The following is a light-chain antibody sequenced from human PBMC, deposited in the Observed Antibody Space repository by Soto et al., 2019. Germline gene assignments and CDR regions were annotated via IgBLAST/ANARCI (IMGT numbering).Light chain of an antibody. J-gene: IGLJ3*02. CDR3: NSYTSTSTWV. CDR2: EVS. Sequence: QSALTQPASVSGSPGQSITIACPGSSSDVGGYNYVSWFQQHPGKAPKLMSYEVSNRPSGVSNRFSGSKSGNTASLTISGLQAEDEADYYCNSYTSTSTWVFGGGTKLTVL. CDR1: SSDVGGYNY. V-gene: IGLV2-14*01.